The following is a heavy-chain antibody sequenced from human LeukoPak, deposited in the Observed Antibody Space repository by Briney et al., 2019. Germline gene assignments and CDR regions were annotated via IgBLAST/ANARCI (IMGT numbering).Heavy chain of an antibody. J-gene: IGHJ4*02. Sequence: SETLSLTCTVSGGSISSYYWSRIRQPPGKGLEWIGYIYYSGSTNYNPSLKSRVTISVDTSKNQFSLKLSSVTAADTAVYYCARESGSGSYSDYWGQGTLVTVSS. CDR1: GGSISSYY. CDR2: IYYSGST. CDR3: ARESGSGSYSDY. V-gene: IGHV4-59*12. D-gene: IGHD3-10*01.